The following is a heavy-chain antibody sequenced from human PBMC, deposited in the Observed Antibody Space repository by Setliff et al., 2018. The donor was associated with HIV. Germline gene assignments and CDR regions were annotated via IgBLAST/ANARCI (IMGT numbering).Heavy chain of an antibody. V-gene: IGHV4-4*07. J-gene: IGHJ5*01. D-gene: IGHD1-7*01. CDR1: GDSISNHY. Sequence: SETLSLTCTVSGDSISNHYWTWIRQPAGKGLEWIGRIYGSGTSNYNPSLKSRVTMSFDSSNNQFSLKASSVTAADTAVYYCARGRYDDWNYAARGNWFDSWGQGTLVTVSS. CDR2: IYGSGTS. CDR3: ARGRYDDWNYAARGNWFDS.